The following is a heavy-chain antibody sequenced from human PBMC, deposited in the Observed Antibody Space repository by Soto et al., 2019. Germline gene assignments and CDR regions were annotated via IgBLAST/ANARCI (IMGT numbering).Heavy chain of an antibody. CDR1: GGSISSTDW. D-gene: IGHD1-26*01. V-gene: IGHV4-4*02. CDR3: ASSKSGGSYYFDY. Sequence: QVQLQESGPGLVKPSGTLSLTCAVSGGSISSTDWWSWVRQPPGKGLEWIGEIYHGGSTNYNPSLKSRVTISVGRSKNQFSLKLTSVTAADTAVYYCASSKSGGSYYFDYWGQGTLVTVSS. J-gene: IGHJ4*02. CDR2: IYHGGST.